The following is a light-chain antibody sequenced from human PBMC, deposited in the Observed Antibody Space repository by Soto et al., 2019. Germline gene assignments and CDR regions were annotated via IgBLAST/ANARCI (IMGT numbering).Light chain of an antibody. J-gene: IGLJ1*01. CDR2: EGS. Sequence: QSALTQPASVSGSPGQSITISCTGTSSDVGSYNLVSWYQQHPGKAPKLMIYEGSKRPSGVSNRFSGSKSGNTASLTISGLPAEDEADYYCCSYAGSSGYVFGTGTKLTVL. V-gene: IGLV2-23*01. CDR1: SSDVGSYNL. CDR3: CSYAGSSGYV.